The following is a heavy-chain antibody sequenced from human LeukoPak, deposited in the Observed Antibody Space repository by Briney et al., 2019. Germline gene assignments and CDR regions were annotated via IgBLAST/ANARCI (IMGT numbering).Heavy chain of an antibody. CDR3: ARDLSGSPYFDH. V-gene: IGHV4-4*07. D-gene: IGHD3-10*01. Sequence: PSETLSLTCSVSGGSISSYYWNWIRQSAGKGLEWIGRLYVSGATDYNPSLKSRVTISVDTSKNQFSLKLTSVTAADTAVYYCARDLSGSPYFDHWGQGALVTVSS. CDR1: GGSISSYY. CDR2: LYVSGAT. J-gene: IGHJ4*02.